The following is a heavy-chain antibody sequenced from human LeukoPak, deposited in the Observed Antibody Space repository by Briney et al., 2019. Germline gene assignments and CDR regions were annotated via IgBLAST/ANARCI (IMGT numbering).Heavy chain of an antibody. D-gene: IGHD3-10*01. J-gene: IGHJ4*02. CDR1: GGTFSSYA. V-gene: IGHV1-69*01. CDR3: ARDNRLLWFGELSSRSYFDY. Sequence: ASVKVSCKASGGTFSSYAISWVRQAPGQGLEWMGGIIPIFGTANYAQKFQGRVTIIADESTSTAYMDLRSLRSEDTAVYYCARDNRLLWFGELSSRSYFDYWGQGTLVTVSS. CDR2: IIPIFGTA.